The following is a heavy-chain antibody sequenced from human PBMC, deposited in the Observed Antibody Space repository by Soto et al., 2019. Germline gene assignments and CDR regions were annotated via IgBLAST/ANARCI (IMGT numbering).Heavy chain of an antibody. D-gene: IGHD3-22*01. CDR3: ARQTYYYDSSGEPPGFGY. V-gene: IGHV1-46*01. CDR1: GYTFTSYY. Sequence: ASVKVSCKASGYTFTSYYMYWVRQAPGQGLEWMGIINPSGGSTSYAQKFQGRVTMTRDTSTSTVYMELSSLRSEDTAVYYCARQTYYYDSSGEPPGFGYWGQGTLLTVSS. J-gene: IGHJ4*02. CDR2: INPSGGST.